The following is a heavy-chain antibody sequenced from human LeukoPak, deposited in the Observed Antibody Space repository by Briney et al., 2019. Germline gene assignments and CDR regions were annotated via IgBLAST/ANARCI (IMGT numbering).Heavy chain of an antibody. J-gene: IGHJ4*02. D-gene: IGHD7-27*01. CDR1: GFAFSNYG. V-gene: IGHV3-23*01. Sequence: GGTLRLSCAASGFAFSNYGMNWVRQAPGKGLEWVSGITGSGGTTYYADSVKGRFTISGDNSKDTLYLQMNSPRAEDTAAYYCAKDGNWARFENWGQGTLVTVSS. CDR3: AKDGNWARFEN. CDR2: ITGSGGTT.